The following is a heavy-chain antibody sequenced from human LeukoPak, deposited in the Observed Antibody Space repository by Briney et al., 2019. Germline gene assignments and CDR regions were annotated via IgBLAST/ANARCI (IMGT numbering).Heavy chain of an antibody. CDR1: GFTFGSYW. V-gene: IGHV3-7*01. Sequence: GGSLRLSCAASGFTFGSYWMSWVRQAPGKGLERVANIKQDGSEKYYVDSVKGRFTISRDNAKNSLYLQMNSLRAEDTAVYYCARRRVGATTSAFDIWGQGTMVTVSS. D-gene: IGHD1-26*01. CDR3: ARRRVGATTSAFDI. J-gene: IGHJ3*02. CDR2: IKQDGSEK.